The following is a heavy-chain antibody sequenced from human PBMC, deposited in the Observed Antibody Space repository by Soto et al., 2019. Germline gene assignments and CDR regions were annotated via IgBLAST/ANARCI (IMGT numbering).Heavy chain of an antibody. CDR3: AGGGLSAVAYTSRYYSSYPGMDV. J-gene: IGHJ6*04. CDR2: IIPIFGTA. V-gene: IGHV1-69*06. Sequence: SVKVSCKASGGTFSSYAISWVRQAPGQGLEWMGGIIPIFGTANYAQKFQGRVTITADKSTSTAYMELSSLRSEDTAVYYCAGGGLSAVAYTSRYYSSYPGMDVGGKGTRVTVS. CDR1: GGTFSSYA. D-gene: IGHD3-16*01.